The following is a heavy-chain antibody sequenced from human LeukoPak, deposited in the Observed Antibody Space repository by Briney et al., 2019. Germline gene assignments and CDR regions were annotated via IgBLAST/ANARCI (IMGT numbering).Heavy chain of an antibody. V-gene: IGHV3-23*01. CDR1: GFTFSSYA. J-gene: IGHJ4*02. CDR3: AKAGYCSSTTCSAIHY. Sequence: GGSLRLSCAASGFTFSSYAMSWVRQAPGKGLEWVSTISNSGSSTYYADSVEGRFTISRDNSKNTLYRQMDSLRVDDTAVYYCAKAGYCSSTTCSAIHYWGQGTLVTVSS. CDR2: ISNSGSST. D-gene: IGHD2-2*01.